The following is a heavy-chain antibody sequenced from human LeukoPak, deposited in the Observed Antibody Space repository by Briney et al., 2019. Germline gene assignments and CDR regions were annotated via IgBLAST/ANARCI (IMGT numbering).Heavy chain of an antibody. CDR3: AQTTRWPGFDF. CDR2: IYNGVNT. D-gene: IGHD1-14*01. CDR1: GASTSSRY. J-gene: IGHJ4*02. Sequence: SETLSLTCIVSGASTSSRYWSWIRQPPGRALEWIGHIYNGVNTKYNPSLTRRVNISVDTSKKRFSLKLTSLTAEDTAIYYCAQTTRWPGFDFWGRGALVRVSS. V-gene: IGHV4-59*08.